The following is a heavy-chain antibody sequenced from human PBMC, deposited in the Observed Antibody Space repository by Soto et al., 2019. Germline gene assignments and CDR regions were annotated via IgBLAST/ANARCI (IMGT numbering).Heavy chain of an antibody. CDR2: ISGSGGST. D-gene: IGHD4-17*01. J-gene: IGHJ4*02. Sequence: EVPLLESGGGLVQPGGSLRLSCAASGFTFSSYAMSWVRQAPGKGLEWVSAISGSGGSTYYADSVKGRFTISRDNSKNTLYLQMNSLRAEDTAVYYCANPSSLRWWYYFDYWGQGTLVTVSS. CDR3: ANPSSLRWWYYFDY. V-gene: IGHV3-23*01. CDR1: GFTFSSYA.